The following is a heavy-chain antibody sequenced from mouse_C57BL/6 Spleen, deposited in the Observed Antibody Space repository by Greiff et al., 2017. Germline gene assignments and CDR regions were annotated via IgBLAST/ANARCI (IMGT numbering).Heavy chain of an antibody. J-gene: IGHJ3*01. CDR1: GYTFTDYY. V-gene: IGHV1-18*01. CDR2: INPNNGGT. CDR3: ARWDFSWFAY. D-gene: IGHD4-1*01. Sequence: VQLQQSGPELVKPGASVKIPCKASGYTFTDYYMDWVKQSPGKSLEWIGDINPNNGGTIYNQKFKGKDTLTVDKSSSTAYMELRSLTSEDTAVYYWARWDFSWFAYWGQGTLVTVSA.